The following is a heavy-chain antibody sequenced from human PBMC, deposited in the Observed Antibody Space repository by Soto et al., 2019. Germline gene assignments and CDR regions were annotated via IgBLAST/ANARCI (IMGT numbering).Heavy chain of an antibody. CDR1: GYTFTSYA. Sequence: ASVKVSCKASGYTFTSYAMHWVRQAPGQRLEWMGWINAGNGNTKYSQKFQGRVTITRDTSASTVYMELSSLRSEDTAVYYCARDHDSSGYYSMTPDYWGQGTLVTVSS. D-gene: IGHD3-22*01. V-gene: IGHV1-3*01. J-gene: IGHJ4*02. CDR3: ARDHDSSGYYSMTPDY. CDR2: INAGNGNT.